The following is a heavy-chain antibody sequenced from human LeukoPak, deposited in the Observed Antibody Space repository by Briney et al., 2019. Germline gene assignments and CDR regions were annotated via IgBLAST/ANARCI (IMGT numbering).Heavy chain of an antibody. D-gene: IGHD2-21*02. J-gene: IGHJ5*02. Sequence: SETLSLTCTVSGGSISSYYWSWIRQPPGKGLEWIGYIYYSGSTNYNPSLKSRVTISVNTSKNQFSLKLSSVTAADTAVYYCARGGDLSPGFDPWGQGTLVTVSS. CDR2: IYYSGST. V-gene: IGHV4-59*01. CDR1: GGSISSYY. CDR3: ARGGDLSPGFDP.